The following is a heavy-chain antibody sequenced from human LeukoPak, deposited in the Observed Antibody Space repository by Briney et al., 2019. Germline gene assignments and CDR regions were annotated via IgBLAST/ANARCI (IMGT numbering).Heavy chain of an antibody. CDR1: GYTLSRYW. Sequence: GGSLRLSCAASGYTLSRYWMHWVRQAPGNGLVWVSRINPDGSSTGYADSVKGRFTISRDNAKNSLYLQMNSLRAEDTAVYYCARAGYYDSSGFSFDYWGQGTLVTVSS. D-gene: IGHD3-22*01. CDR3: ARAGYYDSSGFSFDY. V-gene: IGHV3-74*01. J-gene: IGHJ4*02. CDR2: INPDGSST.